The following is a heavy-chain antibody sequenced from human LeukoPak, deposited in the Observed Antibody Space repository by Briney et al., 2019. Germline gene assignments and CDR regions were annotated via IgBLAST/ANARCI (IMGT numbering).Heavy chain of an antibody. J-gene: IGHJ3*02. D-gene: IGHD3-9*01. CDR3: ATWGYDILTGYPFDI. CDR2: MNPNSGNT. V-gene: IGHV1-8*01. CDR1: GYTFTSYD. Sequence: ASVKVSCKASGYTFTSYDINWVRQATGQGLEWMGWMNPNSGNTGYAQKFQGRVTMTRNTPISTAYMELSSLRYEDTAVYYCATWGYDILTGYPFDIWGQGTMVTVSS.